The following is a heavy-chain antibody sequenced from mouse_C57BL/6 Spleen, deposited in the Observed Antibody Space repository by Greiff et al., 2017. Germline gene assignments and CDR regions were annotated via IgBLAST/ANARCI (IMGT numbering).Heavy chain of an antibody. CDR2: IYPGDGDT. Sequence: VQLQQSGPELVKPGASVKISCKASGYAFSSSWMNWVKQRPGKGLEWIGRIYPGDGDTKYTGKVKGKATLTADKSSSTAYMPLSSLTSEDSAVDFGARDYGRRDWYFDVWGTGTTVTVSS. D-gene: IGHD1-1*01. CDR1: GYAFSSSW. CDR3: ARDYGRRDWYFDV. V-gene: IGHV1-82*01. J-gene: IGHJ1*03.